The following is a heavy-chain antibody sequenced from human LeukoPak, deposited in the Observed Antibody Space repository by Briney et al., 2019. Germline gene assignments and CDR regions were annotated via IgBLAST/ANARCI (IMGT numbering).Heavy chain of an antibody. V-gene: IGHV3-11*01. CDR3: ASVVRDDDGGGVYRYFDF. CDR1: GFTFSDDN. D-gene: IGHD2-21*01. J-gene: IGHJ2*01. Sequence: GGSLRLSCTASGFTFSDDNMSWIRQAPGKGLEWISHICKSGSVIYYSDSVKGRFTISRDNAKDSLYLQLNSLRAEDTAVYYCASVVRDDDGGGVYRYFDFWGRSTLVTVSS. CDR2: ICKSGSVI.